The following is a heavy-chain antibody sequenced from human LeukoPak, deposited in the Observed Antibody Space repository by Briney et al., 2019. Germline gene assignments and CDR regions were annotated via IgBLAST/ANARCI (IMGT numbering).Heavy chain of an antibody. D-gene: IGHD3-10*01. CDR2: INHSGST. CDR3: ARGVTMVRGVIITSYWFDP. V-gene: IGHV4-34*01. CDR1: GGSFSGYY. Sequence: PSETLSLTCAVYGGSFSGYYRSWIRQPPGKGLEWIGEINHSGSTNYNPSLKSRVTISVDTSKNQFSLKLSSVTAADTAVYYCARGVTMVRGVIITSYWFDPWGQGTLVTVSS. J-gene: IGHJ5*02.